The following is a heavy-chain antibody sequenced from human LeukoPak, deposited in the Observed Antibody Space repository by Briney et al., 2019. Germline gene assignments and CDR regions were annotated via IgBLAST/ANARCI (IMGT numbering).Heavy chain of an antibody. D-gene: IGHD2-15*01. V-gene: IGHV3-66*01. CDR2: VWQRGSI. Sequence: GGSLRLSCAVSGVTVSNNYVAWVRQAPGKGLEWVSVVWQRGSIYYADSVKGRFTISRDNSKNTLYLQMNSLRAEDTAVYYCATETRDRNFDYWGQGTLVTVSS. CDR3: ATETRDRNFDY. J-gene: IGHJ4*02. CDR1: GVTVSNNY.